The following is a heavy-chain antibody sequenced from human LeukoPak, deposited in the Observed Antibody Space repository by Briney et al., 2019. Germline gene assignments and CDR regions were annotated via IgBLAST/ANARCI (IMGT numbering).Heavy chain of an antibody. Sequence: VASVKVSCKASGGTFSSYAISWVRQAPGQGLEWMGWINPNSGGTNYAQKFQGRVTMTRDTSISTAYMELSRLRSDDTAVYYCARDRAGSITMTDWGQGTLVTVSS. CDR2: INPNSGGT. CDR1: GGTFSSYA. D-gene: IGHD3-22*01. J-gene: IGHJ4*02. V-gene: IGHV1-2*02. CDR3: ARDRAGSITMTD.